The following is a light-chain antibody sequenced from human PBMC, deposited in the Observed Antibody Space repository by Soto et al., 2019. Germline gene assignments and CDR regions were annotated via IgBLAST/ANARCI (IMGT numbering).Light chain of an antibody. CDR2: GAS. J-gene: IGKJ1*01. CDR1: QSVSSN. CDR3: QQRYSWLRA. Sequence: ETVVTHSPSTLALSPVGRVTLSCRASQSVSSNLVWYQQKPGQAPRLLIYGASSRATGIPDRFSGSGSGTDFTLTISRLEPEDFAVYYCQQRYSWLRAFGQGTKVDIK. V-gene: IGKV3D-20*02.